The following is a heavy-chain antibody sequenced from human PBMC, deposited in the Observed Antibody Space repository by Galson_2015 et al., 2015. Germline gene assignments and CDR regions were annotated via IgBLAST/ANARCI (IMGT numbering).Heavy chain of an antibody. CDR3: AKDYINYFDY. CDR1: GSTFSSYE. D-gene: IGHD3-16*01. V-gene: IGHV3-48*03. Sequence: SLRLSCAASGSTFSSYEINWVRQAPGKGLEWVSYISSSGSTIYYADSVKGRFTISRDNAKNSLYLQMNSLRAEDTAVYYCAKDYINYFDYWGQGTLVTVSS. J-gene: IGHJ4*02. CDR2: ISSSGSTI.